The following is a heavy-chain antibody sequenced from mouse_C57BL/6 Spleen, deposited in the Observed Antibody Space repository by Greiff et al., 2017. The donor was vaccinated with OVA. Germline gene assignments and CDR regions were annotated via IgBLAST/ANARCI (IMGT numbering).Heavy chain of an antibody. J-gene: IGHJ3*01. V-gene: IGHV1-82*01. D-gene: IGHD1-1*01. CDR2: IYPGDGDT. Sequence: QVHVKQSGPELVKPGASVKISCKASGYAFSSSWMNWVKQRPGKGLEWIGRIYPGDGDTNYNGKFKGKATLTADKSSSTAYMQLSSLTSEDSAVYFCARSITTVPAWFAYWGQGTLVTVSA. CDR3: ARSITTVPAWFAY. CDR1: GYAFSSSW.